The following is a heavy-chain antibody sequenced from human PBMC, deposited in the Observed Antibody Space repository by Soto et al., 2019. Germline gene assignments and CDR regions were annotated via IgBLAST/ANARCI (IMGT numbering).Heavy chain of an antibody. V-gene: IGHV5-51*01. Sequence: GECLRISCKGAGDIFTSYGSGWVRQMPGKGLEWMGIIYPGDSDTRYSPSFQGQVTISADKSISTAYLRWSSLKASDTAIYYCARGGYYDSSGSRNYHYYGMNVWGQGTTVTVSS. CDR2: IYPGDSDT. D-gene: IGHD3-22*01. J-gene: IGHJ6*02. CDR1: GDIFTSYG. CDR3: ARGGYYDSSGSRNYHYYGMNV.